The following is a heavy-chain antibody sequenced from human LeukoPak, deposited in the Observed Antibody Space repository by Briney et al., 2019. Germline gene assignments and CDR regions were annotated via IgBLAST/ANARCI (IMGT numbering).Heavy chain of an antibody. J-gene: IGHJ6*03. CDR3: ARGVVGSYYYYYMDV. D-gene: IGHD2-21*01. CDR1: GYTFTGYY. Sequence: GASVKVSCKASGYTFTGYYMHWVRQAPGQGLEWMGWINPNSGGTNYAQKFQGRVTMTRDTSISTAYMELSRLRSDDTAVYYCARGVVGSYYYYYMDVWGKGTTVTIS. CDR2: INPNSGGT. V-gene: IGHV1-2*02.